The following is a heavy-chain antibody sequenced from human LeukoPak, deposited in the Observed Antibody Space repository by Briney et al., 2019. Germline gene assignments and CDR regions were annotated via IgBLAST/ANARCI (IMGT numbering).Heavy chain of an antibody. CDR3: ARGGSDGVLLWFGELPYFDY. D-gene: IGHD3-10*01. CDR2: IYHSGST. CDR1: GYSISSGYY. V-gene: IGHV4-38-2*02. Sequence: PSETLSLTCTVSGYSISSGYYWGWIWQPPGKGLEWIGSIYHSGSTYYNPSLRSRVTISVDTSKNQFSLKLSSVTAADTAVYYCARGGSDGVLLWFGELPYFDYWGQGTLVTVSS. J-gene: IGHJ4*02.